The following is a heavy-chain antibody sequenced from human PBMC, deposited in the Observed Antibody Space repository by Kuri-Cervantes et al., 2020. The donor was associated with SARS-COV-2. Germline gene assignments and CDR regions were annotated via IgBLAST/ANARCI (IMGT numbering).Heavy chain of an antibody. CDR1: GGSVSSGSYY. D-gene: IGHD6-6*01. Sequence: SETLSLTCTVSGGSVSSGSYYWSWIRQPAGKGLEWIGGINHSGSTNYNPSLKSRVTISVDTSKNQFSLKLSSVTAADTAVYYCARDRYSSSLFYYYYMDVWGKGTTVTVSS. J-gene: IGHJ6*03. CDR2: INHSGST. V-gene: IGHV4-61*10. CDR3: ARDRYSSSLFYYYYMDV.